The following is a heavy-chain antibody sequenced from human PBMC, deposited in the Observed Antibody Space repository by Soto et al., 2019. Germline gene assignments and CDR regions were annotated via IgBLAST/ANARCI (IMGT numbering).Heavy chain of an antibody. Sequence: EVQLLESGGGLVQPGGSLRLSCAASGFTFSSYSMSWVRQAPGKGLEWVSAISGSGGSIYYAGSVKGRFPISRDNSKSTLYLQMNSLRAEDTAVYYCAKRIGYCSGGSCTYWGQGTLVTVSS. J-gene: IGHJ4*02. CDR3: AKRIGYCSGGSCTY. CDR2: ISGSGGSI. V-gene: IGHV3-23*01. D-gene: IGHD2-15*01. CDR1: GFTFSSYS.